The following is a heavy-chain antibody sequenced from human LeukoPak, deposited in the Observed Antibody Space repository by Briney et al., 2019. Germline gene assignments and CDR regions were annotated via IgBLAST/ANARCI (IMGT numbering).Heavy chain of an antibody. CDR2: INHSGSA. D-gene: IGHD4-23*01. J-gene: IGHJ4*02. V-gene: IGHV4-34*01. CDR1: GGPFSGYY. CDR3: ARAGGRVGQSLDFDY. Sequence: PSETLSLTCAVYGGPFSGYYWSWIRQPPGKGLEWIGEINHSGSANYNPSLQSRVTISIDTSKNQFSLKVNSVTAADTAMYFRARAGGRVGQSLDFDYWGQRVLVTVSP.